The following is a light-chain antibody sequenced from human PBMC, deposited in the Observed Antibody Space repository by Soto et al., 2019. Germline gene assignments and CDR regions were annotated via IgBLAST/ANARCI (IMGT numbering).Light chain of an antibody. J-gene: IGLJ1*01. CDR2: GDN. CDR1: SSNIGSHP. V-gene: IGLV1-44*01. CDR3: ASWDNSLNGLYV. Sequence: QSVLTHPPSASWTPGHRVAISCSGSSSNIGSHPVNWYQQLPGTAPKLLLYGDNQRPSGVPDRFSASKSGASASLAISGLQSEDEATYYCASWDNSLNGLYVFGAGTNVTVL.